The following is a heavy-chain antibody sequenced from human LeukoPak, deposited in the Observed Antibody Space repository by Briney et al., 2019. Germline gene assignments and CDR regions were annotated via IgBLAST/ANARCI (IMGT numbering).Heavy chain of an antibody. CDR3: ARGSPIQLWADAFDI. D-gene: IGHD5-18*01. V-gene: IGHV4-34*01. Sequence: PSETLSLTCAVYGGSFSGYYWSWIRQPPGKGLELIGEINHSVNTNYNPSLKSRVTISVDTSKNQFSLKLSSVTAADTAVYYCARGSPIQLWADAFDIWGQGTMVTVSS. J-gene: IGHJ3*02. CDR1: GGSFSGYY. CDR2: INHSVNT.